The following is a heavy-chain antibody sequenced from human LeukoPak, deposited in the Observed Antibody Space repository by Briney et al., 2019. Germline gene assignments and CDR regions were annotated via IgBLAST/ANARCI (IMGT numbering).Heavy chain of an antibody. V-gene: IGHV3-9*01. Sequence: GGSLRLSCAASGFTFDDYAMHWVRQAPGKGLEWVSGISWNSGSIGYADSVKGRFTISRDNAKNSLYLQMNSLRAEDTALYYCAKAEELSLDHWGQGTLVTVSS. CDR1: GFTFDDYA. J-gene: IGHJ4*02. CDR3: AKAEELSLDH. CDR2: ISWNSGSI. D-gene: IGHD3-10*01.